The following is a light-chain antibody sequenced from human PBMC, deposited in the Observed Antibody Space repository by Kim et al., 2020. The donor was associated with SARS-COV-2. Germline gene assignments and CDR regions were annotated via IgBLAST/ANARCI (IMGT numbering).Light chain of an antibody. CDR3: QQYGSSPRT. J-gene: IGKJ1*01. CDR1: QSVSATY. V-gene: IGKV3-20*01. Sequence: PRGRTNHSCRTRQSVSATYIAWYQKKRGQAPRLLIYGASSRAAGIPDRFSGSGSGTDFTLTIRRLEPEDFAVYYCQQYGSSPRTFGQGTKGDIK. CDR2: GAS.